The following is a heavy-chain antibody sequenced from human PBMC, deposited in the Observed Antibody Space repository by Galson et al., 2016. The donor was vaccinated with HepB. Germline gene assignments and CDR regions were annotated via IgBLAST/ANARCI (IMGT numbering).Heavy chain of an antibody. V-gene: IGHV4-31*03. D-gene: IGHD5-18*01. CDR3: ARGYSYGGGIY. J-gene: IGHJ1*01. CDR2: IYYSGST. Sequence: TLSLTCTVSGGSISSADYYWSWTRQHAGKGLEWIGYIYYSGSTYYNPSLKSRVTMSIDTSKNQFSLKMTSVTAADTAVYYCARGYSYGGGIYWGRGTLVTVSS. CDR1: GGSISSADYY.